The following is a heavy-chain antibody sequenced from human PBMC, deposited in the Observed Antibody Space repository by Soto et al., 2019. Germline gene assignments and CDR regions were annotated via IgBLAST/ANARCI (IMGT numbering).Heavy chain of an antibody. CDR1: GFSLSTSGLG. Sequence: SGPTLVNPTQTLTLTCTFSGFSLSTSGLGVGWIRQPPGKALEWLAVIYWDDSKHYSPSLRSRLTITKDTSKNQVVLTMTNVDPMDTGTYYCAHKGPEDWPLDYWGQGTPVPVSP. CDR3: AHKGPEDWPLDY. J-gene: IGHJ4*02. CDR2: IYWDDSK. V-gene: IGHV2-5*02. D-gene: IGHD3-9*01.